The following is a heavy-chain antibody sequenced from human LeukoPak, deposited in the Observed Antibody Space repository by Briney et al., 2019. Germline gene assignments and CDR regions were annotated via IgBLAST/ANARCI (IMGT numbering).Heavy chain of an antibody. D-gene: IGHD6-13*01. V-gene: IGHV4-31*03. CDR3: ARARSAAGNFDY. Sequence: SQTLSLTGTVSGGSISSGGYYWSWIRQHPGKGLEWIGYIYYSGSTYYNPSLKSRVTISADTSKNQFSLKLSSVTAADTAVYYCARARSAAGNFDYWGQGTLVTVSS. J-gene: IGHJ4*02. CDR1: GGSISSGGYY. CDR2: IYYSGST.